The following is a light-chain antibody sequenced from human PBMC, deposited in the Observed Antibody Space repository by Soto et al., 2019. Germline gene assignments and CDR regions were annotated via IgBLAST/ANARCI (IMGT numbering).Light chain of an antibody. CDR2: GAS. V-gene: IGKV3D-20*02. J-gene: IGKJ4*01. CDR1: QSVSSNN. Sequence: EIVLTQSPGTLSLSPGETATLSCRASQSVSSNNLAWYHQKPGQTPSLLIYGASTRATGIPDRFSGSGSGTDFTLTISRLEPEDFTVYFCQQRSNWLTFGGGTKVEIK. CDR3: QQRSNWLT.